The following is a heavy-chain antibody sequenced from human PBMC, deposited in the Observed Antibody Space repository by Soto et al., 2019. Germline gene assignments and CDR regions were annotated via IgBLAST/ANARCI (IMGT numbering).Heavy chain of an antibody. D-gene: IGHD1-26*01. V-gene: IGHV3-23*01. CDR2: ISGSGGNT. Sequence: EVQLLESGGGLVQPGGSLRLSCAASGFTFSSYAMRWVRQAPVEGLEWVSAISGSGGNTYYADSVKGRFTISRDNSKNTLYLQMNSLRAEDTAVYYCARRGSGSYYDYWGQGTLVTVSS. CDR3: ARRGSGSYYDY. J-gene: IGHJ4*02. CDR1: GFTFSSYA.